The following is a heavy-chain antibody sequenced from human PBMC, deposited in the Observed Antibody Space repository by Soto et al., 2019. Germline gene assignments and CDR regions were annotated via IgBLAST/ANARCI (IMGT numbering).Heavy chain of an antibody. CDR2: TYYRSKWYN. V-gene: IGHV6-1*01. D-gene: IGHD3-3*02. CDR1: GYSVSSNSAA. CDR3: ARTSGYLQV. Sequence: SQTLSLTCAISGYSVSSNSAAWNWMRQSPSRGLEWLGRTYYRSKWYNHYAVSMKSRITINPDTSKNQFSLQLRSVTPDDTAVYYCARTSGYLQVLGQATTVNLS. J-gene: IGHJ6*01.